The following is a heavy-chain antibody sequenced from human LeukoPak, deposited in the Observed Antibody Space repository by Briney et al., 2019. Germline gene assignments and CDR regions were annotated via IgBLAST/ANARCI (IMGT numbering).Heavy chain of an antibody. CDR1: GFTFSSYA. D-gene: IGHD6-6*01. Sequence: PGGSLRLSCAASGFTFSSYAMSWVRQAPGKGLEWVSAISGSGGSTYYADSVKGRFTISRDNSKNTLCLQMNSLRAEDTAVYYCAKDSSAVPDYFDYWGQGTLVTVSS. V-gene: IGHV3-23*01. CDR2: ISGSGGST. J-gene: IGHJ4*02. CDR3: AKDSSAVPDYFDY.